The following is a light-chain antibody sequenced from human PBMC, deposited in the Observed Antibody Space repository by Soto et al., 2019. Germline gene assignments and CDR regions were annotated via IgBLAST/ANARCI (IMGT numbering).Light chain of an antibody. CDR3: QHYSLYSPWT. V-gene: IGKV1-5*01. CDR2: DAS. CDR1: QNINAW. Sequence: DIPLTPSPSCLSVSCGYRFAINFCTSQNINAWLAWYQQRPGQAPKLLIYDASTVQSGVPSRFSGSGSGTEFTLTISSLQPDDSATYYCQHYSLYSPWTFGQGTKVDIK. J-gene: IGKJ1*01.